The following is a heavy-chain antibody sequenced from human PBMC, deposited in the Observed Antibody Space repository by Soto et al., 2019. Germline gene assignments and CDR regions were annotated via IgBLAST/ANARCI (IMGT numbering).Heavy chain of an antibody. Sequence: QLQLQESGPGLVKPSETLSLTCSVSDDSINSDKYYWGWIRQPPGKGLEWIGSIYYRGTAYYNPSLQSRVTIPLDTSKSQFALKLNSVTAADSAVYFCARLEGLATISYYFDFWGPGALVTVSS. CDR3: ARLEGLATISYYFDF. CDR2: IYYRGTA. V-gene: IGHV4-39*01. CDR1: DDSINSDKYY. D-gene: IGHD3-9*01. J-gene: IGHJ4*02.